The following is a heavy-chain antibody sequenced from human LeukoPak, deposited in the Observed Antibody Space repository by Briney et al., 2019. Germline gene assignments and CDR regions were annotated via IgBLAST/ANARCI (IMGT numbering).Heavy chain of an antibody. Sequence: GASVKVSCKASGYTFSSYAMNWVRQAPGQGLEWMGWINTNTGNPTYAQGFTGRFVFSLDTSVSTAYLQISSLKAEDTAVYYCARGRVVAATRYFDYWGQGTLVTVSS. CDR3: ARGRVVAATRYFDY. V-gene: IGHV7-4-1*02. CDR1: GYTFSSYA. CDR2: INTNTGNP. D-gene: IGHD2-15*01. J-gene: IGHJ4*02.